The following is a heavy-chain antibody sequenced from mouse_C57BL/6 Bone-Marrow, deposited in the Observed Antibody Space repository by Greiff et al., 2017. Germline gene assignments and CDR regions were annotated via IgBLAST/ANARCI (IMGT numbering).Heavy chain of an antibody. V-gene: IGHV6-3*01. D-gene: IGHD1-1*01. J-gene: IGHJ3*01. CDR2: IRLKSDNYAT. CDR3: TGEDYYGIAY. CDR1: GFTFSNYW. Sequence: EVQVVESGGGLVQPGGSMKLSCVASGFTFSNYWMNWVRQSPEKGLEWVAQIRLKSDNYATHYAESVKGRFTISRDGSKSSVYLQMNNLRAEDTGIYYCTGEDYYGIAYWGQGTLVTVSA.